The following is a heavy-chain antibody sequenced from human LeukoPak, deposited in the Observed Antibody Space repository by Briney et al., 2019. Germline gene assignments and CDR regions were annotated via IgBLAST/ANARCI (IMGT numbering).Heavy chain of an antibody. CDR3: AREASTSPVWFDP. J-gene: IGHJ5*02. CDR2: IYYTGNT. CDR1: RGSIRGYY. D-gene: IGHD2-2*01. V-gene: IGHV4-59*01. Sequence: SETLSLTCTVSRGSIRGYYWSWIRQAPGKGLEWVGYIYYTGNTNYNPSLKSRVTISVDTSKNRFSLKLSSVTAADTAVYYCAREASTSPVWFDPWGQGTLVTVSS.